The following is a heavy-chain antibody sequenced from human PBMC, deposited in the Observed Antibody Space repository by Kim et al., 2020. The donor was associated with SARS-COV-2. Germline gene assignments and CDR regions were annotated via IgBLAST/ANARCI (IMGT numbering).Heavy chain of an antibody. Sequence: GGSLRLSCAGSGFTLSDYSIHWVRQAPGEGLEWVALITYDTINRYYADSVKGRFTISRDNSKKTVFLQMSSLRGDDTALYYCARRDRSGYEDFDYWGQGTLFTVSS. J-gene: IGHJ4*02. CDR2: ITYDTINR. CDR1: GFTLSDYS. CDR3: ARRDRSGYEDFDY. D-gene: IGHD5-12*01. V-gene: IGHV3-30*04.